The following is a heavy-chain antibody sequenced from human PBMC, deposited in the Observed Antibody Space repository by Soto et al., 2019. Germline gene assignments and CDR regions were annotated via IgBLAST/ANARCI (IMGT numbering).Heavy chain of an antibody. CDR1: GYTFTSYG. J-gene: IGHJ4*02. Sequence: QVQLVQSGAEVKKPGASVKVSCKASGYTFTSYGITWVRQAPGPGLEWRGWISGYNDNTNHAQKLQGRVTVTTDTSTSTAYREQRSLRSDDTAVYYCARGGGNWNANFPHWGQGTMVTVAS. V-gene: IGHV1-18*01. CDR3: ARGGGNWNANFPH. CDR2: ISGYNDNT. D-gene: IGHD1-1*01.